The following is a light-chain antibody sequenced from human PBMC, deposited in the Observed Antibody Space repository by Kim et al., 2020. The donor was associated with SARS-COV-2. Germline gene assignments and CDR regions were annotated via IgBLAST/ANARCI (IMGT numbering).Light chain of an antibody. CDR3: SSYTTSYTWV. Sequence: GQSVTISCTGTSNDIGIDNRVSWYQQPPGTAPKLIISDVSNRPSGVPDRFSGSKSGNTASLTISGLQAEDEADYYCSSYTTSYTWVFGGGTQLTVL. V-gene: IGLV2-18*02. CDR1: SNDIGIDNR. CDR2: DVS. J-gene: IGLJ3*02.